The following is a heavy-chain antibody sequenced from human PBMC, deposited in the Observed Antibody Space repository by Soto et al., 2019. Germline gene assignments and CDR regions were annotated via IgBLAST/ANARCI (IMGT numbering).Heavy chain of an antibody. J-gene: IGHJ6*02. Sequence: QVQLVQSGAEVKKPGASVKVSCKASGYTFTSYDINWVRQATGQGLEWMGWMNPNSGNTGYAQKFQGRVTMTRNTSISTAYMELSSLRSEDTAVYYCARFNSRSTSSYYYYGMDVRGQGTTVTVSS. D-gene: IGHD2-2*01. CDR3: ARFNSRSTSSYYYYGMDV. CDR1: GYTFTSYD. V-gene: IGHV1-8*01. CDR2: MNPNSGNT.